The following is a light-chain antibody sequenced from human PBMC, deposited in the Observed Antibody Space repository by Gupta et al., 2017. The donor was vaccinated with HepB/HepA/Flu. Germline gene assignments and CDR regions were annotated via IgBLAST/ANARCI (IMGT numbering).Light chain of an antibody. CDR3: QAWDSNNDHLV. J-gene: IGLJ2*01. Sequence: SYALTQPPSVSVAPGNTARITCRGDNFGDKSVCWYQQKPGQSPVLVLDYDSHRPSGIPERFSGSNSGNTATVTISGVEVVDEADYYCQAWDSNNDHLVFGGGTKLTVL. V-gene: IGLV3-21*03. CDR2: YDS. CDR1: NFGDKS.